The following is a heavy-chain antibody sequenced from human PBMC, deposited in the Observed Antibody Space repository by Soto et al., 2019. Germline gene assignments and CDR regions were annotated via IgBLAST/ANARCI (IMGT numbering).Heavy chain of an antibody. D-gene: IGHD5-12*01. Sequence: QVQMVESGGGVVQPGRSLRLSCAASGFSFENYSMHWVRQAPGRGLEWVAIIWYDGSLQYYAAAVKGRFTISRDNSKNTLYLEMNSLRAEDTAVYYCANLWGDGYNLGQDYNGMDVW. V-gene: IGHV3-33*06. CDR3: ANLWGDGYNLGQDYNGMDV. J-gene: IGHJ6*01. CDR1: GFSFENYS. CDR2: IWYDGSLQ.